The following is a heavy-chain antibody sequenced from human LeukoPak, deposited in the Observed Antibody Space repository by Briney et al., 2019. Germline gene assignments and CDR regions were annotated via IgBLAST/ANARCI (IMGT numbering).Heavy chain of an antibody. CDR1: GYTFTSYG. CDR2: ISAYNGNT. CDR3: ARGVVGATTGAYSFDY. V-gene: IGHV1-18*01. J-gene: IGHJ4*02. D-gene: IGHD1-26*01. Sequence: GASVKVSCKASGYTFTSYGISWVRQAPGQGLEWMGWISAYNGNTNYAQKLQGRVTMTTDTSTSTAYMELSSLRSEDTAVYYCARGVVGATTGAYSFDYWGRGTLVTVSS.